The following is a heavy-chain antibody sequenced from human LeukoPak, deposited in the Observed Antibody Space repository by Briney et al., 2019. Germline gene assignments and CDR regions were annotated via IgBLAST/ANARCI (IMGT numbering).Heavy chain of an antibody. Sequence: GGSLRLSCAASGFTFSSYWMHWVRQAPGKGLVWVSRINTDGSSTNHADSVKGRFTISRDNAKNSLYLQMNSLRAEDTAVYYCAREPRQIAAAKINWFDPWGQGTLVTVSS. D-gene: IGHD6-13*01. CDR1: GFTFSSYW. J-gene: IGHJ5*02. V-gene: IGHV3-74*01. CDR2: INTDGSST. CDR3: AREPRQIAAAKINWFDP.